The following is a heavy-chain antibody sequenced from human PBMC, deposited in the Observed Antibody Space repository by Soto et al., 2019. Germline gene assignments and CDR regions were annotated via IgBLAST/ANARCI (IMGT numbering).Heavy chain of an antibody. V-gene: IGHV1-18*01. D-gene: IGHD3-22*01. J-gene: IGHJ4*02. CDR3: ARDQPQYYYDSSGYFDY. CDR1: GSTFTSYG. CDR2: ISAYNGNT. Sequence: QVQLVQSGAEVKKPGASVKVSCKASGSTFTSYGISWVRQAPGQGLEWMGWISAYNGNTNYAKKLQGRVTMTTDTSTSTADMELSSLRSDDTAVYYCARDQPQYYYDSSGYFDYLGQGTLFTVSS.